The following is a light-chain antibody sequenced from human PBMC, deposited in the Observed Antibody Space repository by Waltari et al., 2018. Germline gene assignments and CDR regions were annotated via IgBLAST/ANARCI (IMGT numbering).Light chain of an antibody. CDR3: QQYYSIPLT. J-gene: IGKJ4*02. CDR1: QSVLYSSNNKNY. Sequence: DIEMTQSPDSLAVSVGERATITCKASQSVLYSSNNKNYLRWYQQKPGHSPKLLIHCASSLESGVPDRFSGSGSGTDFTLIISSLQAEDVAVYYCQQYYSIPLTFGEGTRVEIK. CDR2: CAS. V-gene: IGKV4-1*01.